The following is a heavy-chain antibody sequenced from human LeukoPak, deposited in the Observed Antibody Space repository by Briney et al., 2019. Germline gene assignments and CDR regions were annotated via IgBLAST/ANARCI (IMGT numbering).Heavy chain of an antibody. V-gene: IGHV3-9*01. J-gene: IGHJ4*02. CDR2: ISWNSGSI. CDR1: GFTFDDYA. Sequence: GRSLRLSCAASGFTFDDYAMHWVRQAPGKGLEWVSGISWNSGSIGYADSVKGRFTISRDNAKNSLYLQMNSLRAEDTALYYCAKTYYDILPGYSPLDYWGQGTLVTVSS. D-gene: IGHD3-9*01. CDR3: AKTYYDILPGYSPLDY.